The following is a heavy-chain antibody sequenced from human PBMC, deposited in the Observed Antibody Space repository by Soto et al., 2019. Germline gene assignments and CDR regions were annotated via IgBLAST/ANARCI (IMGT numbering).Heavy chain of an antibody. CDR1: GFTFSSYA. CDR3: ARGHYYDT. Sequence: ESGGGVVQPGRSLRLSCAASGFTFSSYAMHWVRQAPGKGLEWVAVISYDGSNKYYADSVKGRFTISRDNSKNTLYLQMNSLRAEDTAVYYCARGHYYDTWGQGTMVTVSS. CDR2: ISYDGSNK. J-gene: IGHJ3*02. D-gene: IGHD1-26*01. V-gene: IGHV3-30-3*01.